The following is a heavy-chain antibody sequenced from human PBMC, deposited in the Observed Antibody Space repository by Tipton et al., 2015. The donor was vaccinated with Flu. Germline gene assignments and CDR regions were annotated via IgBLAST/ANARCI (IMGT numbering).Heavy chain of an antibody. Sequence: LRLSCSVSDGSISGYYWSWIRQPPGKGLEWIGYIQYRGKTNYSPALQSRVTISLDMSRKQISLRLSSVTASDTAVYYCARPLRDGHTSKFWSFGLWGRGTLVTVSS. CDR1: DGSISGYY. CDR2: IQYRGKT. J-gene: IGHJ2*01. D-gene: IGHD5-24*01. V-gene: IGHV4-59*08. CDR3: ARPLRDGHTSKFWSFGL.